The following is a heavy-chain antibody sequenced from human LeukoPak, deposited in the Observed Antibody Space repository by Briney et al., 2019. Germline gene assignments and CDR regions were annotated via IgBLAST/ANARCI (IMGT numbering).Heavy chain of an antibody. D-gene: IGHD6-13*01. J-gene: IGHJ4*02. CDR3: ASFGLAAGTGDY. Sequence: SETLSLTRTVSGDSISGYYWSWIRQPPGKGLEWIGEINHSGSTNYNPSLKSRVTISVDTSKNQFSLKLSSVTAADTAVYYCASFGLAAGTGDYWGQGTLVTVSS. V-gene: IGHV4-34*01. CDR1: GDSISGYY. CDR2: INHSGST.